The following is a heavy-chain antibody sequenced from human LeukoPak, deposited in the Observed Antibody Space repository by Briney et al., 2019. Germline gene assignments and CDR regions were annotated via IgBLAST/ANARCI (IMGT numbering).Heavy chain of an antibody. J-gene: IGHJ4*02. D-gene: IGHD5-12*01. CDR2: MNPNSGNT. V-gene: IGHV1-8*01. Sequence: GASVKVSYKASGYTFTSYDINWVRQATGQGLEWMGWMNPNSGNTGYAQKFQGRVTMTRNTSISTAYMELSSLRSEDTAVYYCARVGRRGYSGYDPPQIDYWGQGTLVTVSS. CDR3: ARVGRRGYSGYDPPQIDY. CDR1: GYTFTSYD.